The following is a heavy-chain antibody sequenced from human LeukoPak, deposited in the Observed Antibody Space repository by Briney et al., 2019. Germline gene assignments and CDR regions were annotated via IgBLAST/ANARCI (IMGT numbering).Heavy chain of an antibody. CDR3: ARLGYGSGMFDY. J-gene: IGHJ4*02. CDR2: IYHSGST. CDR1: GGSISSSNW. Sequence: PSGTLSLTCAVSGGSISSSNWWSWVRQPPGKGLEWIGEIYHSGSTNYNPSLKSRVTISVDKSKNQFSLKVSSVTAADTAAYYCARLGYGSGMFDYWGQGTLVTVSS. V-gene: IGHV4-4*02. D-gene: IGHD3-10*01.